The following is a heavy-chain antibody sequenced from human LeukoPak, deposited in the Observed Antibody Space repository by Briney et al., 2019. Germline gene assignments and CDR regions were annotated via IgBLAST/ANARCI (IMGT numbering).Heavy chain of an antibody. V-gene: IGHV4-38-2*01. D-gene: IGHD2-2*01. CDR3: ARLVVPAAMLDY. Sequence: SETLSLTCAVSGYSISSGYYWGWIRQPPGKGLEWIGSIYHSGSTYYNPSLKSRVTISVDTSKNQFSLKLSSQTAAVTSVYYCARLVVPAAMLDYWGQGTLVTVCS. CDR1: GYSISSGYY. CDR2: IYHSGST. J-gene: IGHJ4*02.